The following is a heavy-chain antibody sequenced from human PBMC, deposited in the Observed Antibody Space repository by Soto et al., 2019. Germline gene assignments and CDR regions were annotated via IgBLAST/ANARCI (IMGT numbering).Heavy chain of an antibody. D-gene: IGHD3-22*01. CDR2: XXPNXGXT. CDR3: ARVREGYNDLLDY. CDR1: GYTFTSYD. J-gene: IGHJ4*02. V-gene: IGHV1-8*01. Sequence: ASVKVSCKASGYTFTSYDINLVRQATGQGLEXMGXXXPNXGXTXXAXXXQGRVTMTRNTSISTAYMEMSSLRSEDTAVYYCARVREGYNDLLDYWGQGTQVTSPQ.